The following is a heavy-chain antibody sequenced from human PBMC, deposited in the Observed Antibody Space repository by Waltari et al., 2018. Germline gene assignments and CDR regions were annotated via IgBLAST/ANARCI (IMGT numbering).Heavy chain of an antibody. CDR3: AKDSVGYYFDY. CDR1: GFSFSSFA. D-gene: IGHD3-10*01. V-gene: IGHV3-23*01. J-gene: IGHJ4*02. Sequence: EVQLLESGGGLVQPGGSLRLSCAASGFSFSSFAMTWVRQVPGKGLEWVSTISVRCDSTYFADSVKGRFSISRDNSKNTLYLQMNTLRAEDTAIYYCAKDSVGYYFDYWGQGTLVTVSS. CDR2: ISVRCDST.